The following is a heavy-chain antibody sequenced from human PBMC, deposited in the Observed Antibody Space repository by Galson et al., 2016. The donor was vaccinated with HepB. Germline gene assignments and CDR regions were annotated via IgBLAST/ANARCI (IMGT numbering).Heavy chain of an antibody. CDR1: GFTVSTSY. J-gene: IGHJ4*02. CDR3: ARDWRNGGFDY. V-gene: IGHV3-53*01. D-gene: IGHD1-1*01. CDR2: IESAGST. Sequence: SLRLSCAASGFTVSTSYMSWVRQAPGKGLERVSLIESAGSTYYADSAKGRFTISRETSKNTLYLQMNSLRVEDTAVYYCARDWRNGGFDYLGQGTLVTVSS.